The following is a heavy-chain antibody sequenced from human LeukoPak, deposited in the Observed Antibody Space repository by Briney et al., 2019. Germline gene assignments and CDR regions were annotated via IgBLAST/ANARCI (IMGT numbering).Heavy chain of an antibody. CDR2: ISSSSSYI. J-gene: IGHJ6*03. V-gene: IGHV3-21*01. D-gene: IGHD4-23*01. CDR1: GFTVSSNY. CDR3: ARGTVASQGYYYMDV. Sequence: PGGSLRLSCAASGFTVSSNYMSWVRQAPGKGLEWVSSISSSSSYIYYADSVKGRFTISRDNAKNSLYLQMSSLRAEDTAVYYCARGTVASQGYYYMDVWGKGTTVTVSS.